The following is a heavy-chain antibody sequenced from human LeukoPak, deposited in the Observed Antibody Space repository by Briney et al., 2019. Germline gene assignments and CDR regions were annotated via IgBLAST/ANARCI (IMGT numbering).Heavy chain of an antibody. D-gene: IGHD2-2*01. V-gene: IGHV4-30-4*08. Sequence: LRLSCSASGFTFSSYWMSWVRQPPGKGLEWIGYIYYSGSTYYNPSLKSRVTISVDTSKNQFSLKLSSVTAADTAVYYCARAFTNCSSTSCYATGSTYYFDYWGQGTLVTVSS. CDR2: IYYSGST. CDR3: ARAFTNCSSTSCYATGSTYYFDY. CDR1: GFTFSSYW. J-gene: IGHJ4*02.